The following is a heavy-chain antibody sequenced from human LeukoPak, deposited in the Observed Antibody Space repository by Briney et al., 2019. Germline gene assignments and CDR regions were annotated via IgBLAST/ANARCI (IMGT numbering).Heavy chain of an antibody. CDR2: FDPEDGET. V-gene: IGHV1-24*01. J-gene: IGHJ4*02. Sequence: ASVKVSCKVSGYTLTELSMHRVRQAPGKGLEWMGGFDPEDGETIYAQKFQGRVTMTEDTSTDTAYMELSSLRSEDTAVYYCATAATTVTDFDYWGQGTLVTVSS. D-gene: IGHD4-17*01. CDR1: GYTLTELS. CDR3: ATAATTVTDFDY.